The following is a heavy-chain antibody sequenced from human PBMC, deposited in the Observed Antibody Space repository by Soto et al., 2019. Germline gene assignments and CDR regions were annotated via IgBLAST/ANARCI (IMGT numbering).Heavy chain of an antibody. J-gene: IGHJ4*02. D-gene: IGHD2-21*01. CDR1: GYTFTGSQ. V-gene: IGHV1-2*02. CDR3: ARGRTIVSPGN. Sequence: ASVKVSCKASGYTFTGSQIHWVRQAPGQGLEWMGWINPNSGGTNYAQKFQGRVTMTSDTSITTAYMEIKGLTSDDTAVYYCARGRTIVSPGNWGQGTLVTVS. CDR2: INPNSGGT.